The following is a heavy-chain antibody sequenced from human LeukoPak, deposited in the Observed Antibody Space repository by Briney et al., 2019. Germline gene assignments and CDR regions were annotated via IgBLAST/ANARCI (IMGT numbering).Heavy chain of an antibody. CDR3: ARGQGDFWSGHFYYCYMDV. CDR1: GFSFSDYS. V-gene: IGHV3-48*04. J-gene: IGHJ6*03. D-gene: IGHD3-3*01. CDR2: ISGSSGTI. Sequence: GGSLRLSCAGSGFSFSDYSMNWVRQAPGKGLEWVSYISGSSGTIYYADSVTGRFTISRDNAKNSLYLQMNSLRAEDTALYYCARGQGDFWSGHFYYCYMDVWGKGTTVTVSS.